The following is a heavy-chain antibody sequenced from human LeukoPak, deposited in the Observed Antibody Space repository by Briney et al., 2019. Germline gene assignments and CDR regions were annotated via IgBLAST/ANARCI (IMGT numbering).Heavy chain of an antibody. Sequence: GGSLRLSCAASGFTFSSYSMNWVRQAPGKGLEWVSSISSSSSYIYYADSVKGRFTISRDNAKNSLYLQMNSLRAEDTAVYYCARSGYDFWSGYYPHYYYYYMDVWGKGTTVTVSS. D-gene: IGHD3-3*01. CDR3: ARSGYDFWSGYYPHYYYYYMDV. J-gene: IGHJ6*03. CDR1: GFTFSSYS. V-gene: IGHV3-21*01. CDR2: ISSSSSYI.